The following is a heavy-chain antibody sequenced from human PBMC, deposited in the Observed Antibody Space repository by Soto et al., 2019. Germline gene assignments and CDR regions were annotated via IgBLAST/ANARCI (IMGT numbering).Heavy chain of an antibody. CDR3: ARDLEVTTPYFNYYYGMDV. J-gene: IGHJ6*02. D-gene: IGHD4-4*01. CDR2: IYYSGST. CDR1: GGSLSNYY. Sequence: SETLSLTCAVSGGSLSNYYWSWIRQPPGKGLEWIGYIYYSGSTYYNPSLKSRVTISVDTSKNQFSLKLSSVTAADTAVYYCARDLEVTTPYFNYYYGMDVWGQGTTVTVSS. V-gene: IGHV4-30-4*01.